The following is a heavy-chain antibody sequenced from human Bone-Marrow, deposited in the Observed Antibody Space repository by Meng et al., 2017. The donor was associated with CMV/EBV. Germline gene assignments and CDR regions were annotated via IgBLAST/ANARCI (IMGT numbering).Heavy chain of an antibody. D-gene: IGHD3-3*01. V-gene: IGHV1-69*04. CDR1: GGTFSSYT. CDR3: ARDRSLRIFGYYYGMDF. CDR2: IIPILGIA. J-gene: IGHJ6*02. Sequence: SVKVSCKASGGTFSSYTISWVRQAPGQGLEWMGRIIPILGIANYAQKFQGRVTITADKSTSTAYMELSSLRSEDTAVYYCARDRSLRIFGYYYGMDFWGQGTTVTVSS.